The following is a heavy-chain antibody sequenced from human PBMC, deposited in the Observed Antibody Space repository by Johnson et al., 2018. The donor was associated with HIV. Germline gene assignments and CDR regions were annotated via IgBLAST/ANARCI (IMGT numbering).Heavy chain of an antibody. J-gene: IGHJ3*02. Sequence: QVQLVESGGGVVQPGRSLRLSCAASEFSFSTYALHWVRQAPGEGLEWVAVISYDGVNKYYADSVKGRFTVSRDNSKNTLYLQMNSLRVEDTAVYYCAKDQWSSSWTNDAFAMWGQGTMVTVSS. CDR1: EFSFSTYA. CDR3: AKDQWSSSWTNDAFAM. CDR2: ISYDGVNK. D-gene: IGHD6-13*01. V-gene: IGHV3-30*04.